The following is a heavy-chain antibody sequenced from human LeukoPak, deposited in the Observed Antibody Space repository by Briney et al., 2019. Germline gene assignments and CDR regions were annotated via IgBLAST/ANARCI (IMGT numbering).Heavy chain of an antibody. J-gene: IGHJ5*02. Sequence: ASVKVSCKASGYTFTSYDINWVRQATGQGLEWMGWMNPNSGNTGYAQKFKGRVTMTRNTSISTAYMELSSLRSEDTAVYYCARPMSYYDYVWGSYRRTNWFDPWGQGTLVTVSS. V-gene: IGHV1-8*01. CDR3: ARPMSYYDYVWGSYRRTNWFDP. CDR1: GYTFTSYD. D-gene: IGHD3-16*02. CDR2: MNPNSGNT.